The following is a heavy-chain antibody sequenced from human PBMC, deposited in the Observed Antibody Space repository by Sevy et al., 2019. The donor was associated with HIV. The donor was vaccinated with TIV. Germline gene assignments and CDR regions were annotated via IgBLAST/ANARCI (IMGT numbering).Heavy chain of an antibody. CDR2: ITPVFGTT. J-gene: IGHJ6*02. V-gene: IGHV1-69*13. CDR1: GGTFSTHG. CDR3: GRFTIFGVELGSYAMDV. Sequence: ASVKVSCKASGGTFSTHGISWVRQAPGQGLEWMGGITPVFGTTNYAQNFQGRVTITADGSTNTAYMDLSSLTSEDTAVYYCGRFTIFGVELGSYAMDVWGQGTTVTVSS. D-gene: IGHD3-3*01.